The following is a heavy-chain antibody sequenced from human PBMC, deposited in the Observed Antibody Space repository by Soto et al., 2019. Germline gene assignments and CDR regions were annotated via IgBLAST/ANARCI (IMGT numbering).Heavy chain of an antibody. D-gene: IGHD2-21*01. CDR3: AKETLAIPGPFDF. J-gene: IGHJ4*02. CDR2: VSKDGGIT. V-gene: IGHV3-30*18. CDR1: GFTFSTYS. Sequence: ESGGGVVQPGRSLRLSCAASGFTFSTYSMHWVRQPPGKGLEWVAVVSKDGGITFYADSVRGRFTISRDNSKNTLYLHMNSLGPEDTAVYYCAKETLAIPGPFDFWGQGTLVTVSS.